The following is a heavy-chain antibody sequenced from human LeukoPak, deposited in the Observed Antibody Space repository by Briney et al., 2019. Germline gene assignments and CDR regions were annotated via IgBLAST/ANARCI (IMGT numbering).Heavy chain of an antibody. CDR1: GGSISSYY. J-gene: IGHJ6*02. CDR3: ARNDFWSGYPNYGMDV. D-gene: IGHD3-3*01. CDR2: TYTSGST. Sequence: SETLSLTCTVSGGSISSYYWSWIRQPAGKGLEWIGRTYTSGSTNYNPSLKSRVTMSVDTSKNQFSLKLSSVTAADTAVYYCARNDFWSGYPNYGMDVWGQGTTVTVSS. V-gene: IGHV4-4*07.